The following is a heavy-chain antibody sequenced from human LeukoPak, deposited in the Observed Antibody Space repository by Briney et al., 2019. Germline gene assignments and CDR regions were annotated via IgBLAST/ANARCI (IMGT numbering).Heavy chain of an antibody. D-gene: IGHD5-12*01. CDR2: IRPGGENT. J-gene: IGHJ5*02. V-gene: IGHV3-23*01. CDR1: GFTFTSYD. Sequence: GGSLRLSCAASGFTFTSYDMTWVRQAPGRGLEWVSSIRPGGENTYYGDSVKGRFTVSRDNSKNTLYLQMTNMRVDDTAFYYCARVDGWHWFDPWGPGTLVTVSS. CDR3: ARVDGWHWFDP.